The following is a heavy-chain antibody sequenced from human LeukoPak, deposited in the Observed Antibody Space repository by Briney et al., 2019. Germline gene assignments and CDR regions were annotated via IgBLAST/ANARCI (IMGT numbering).Heavy chain of an antibody. CDR3: AKGKDVWGSYRTEFDF. J-gene: IGHJ4*02. CDR2: ISGSGNNT. V-gene: IGHV3-23*01. CDR1: GLTFRSHG. Sequence: GGSLRLSCAASGLTFRSHGMTWVRQAPGKGLEWVSVISGSGNNTYYADSVKGRFTISRDNSKNTLYLQMNSLRPEDTAVYYCAKGKDVWGSYRTEFDFWGQGTLVAVSS. D-gene: IGHD3-16*02.